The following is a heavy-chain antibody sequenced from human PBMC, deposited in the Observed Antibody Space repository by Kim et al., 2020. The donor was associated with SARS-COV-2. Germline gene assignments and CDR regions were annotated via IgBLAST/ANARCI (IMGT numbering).Heavy chain of an antibody. CDR2: INTNTGNP. Sequence: ASVKVSCKASGYTFTSYAMNWVRQAPGQGLEWMGWINTNTGNPTYAQGFTGRFVFSLDTSVSTAYLQISSLKAEDTAVYYCARESVVATAAGYYYYYGMDVWGQGTTVTVSS. V-gene: IGHV7-4-1*02. CDR3: ARESVVATAAGYYYYYGMDV. CDR1: GYTFTSYA. J-gene: IGHJ6*02. D-gene: IGHD2-15*01.